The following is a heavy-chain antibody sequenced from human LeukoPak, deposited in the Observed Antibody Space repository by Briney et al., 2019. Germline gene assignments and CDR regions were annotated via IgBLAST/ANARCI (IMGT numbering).Heavy chain of an antibody. CDR3: ARFRAGPVVTRNPRRALDL. CDR2: IYPDDSDA. V-gene: IGHV5-51*01. CDR1: GYSFKTYW. D-gene: IGHD4-23*01. J-gene: IGHJ3*01. Sequence: GESLKISCKGSGYSFKTYWIGLVRQMPGKGLECMGIIYPDDSDARYSPSFRGQVTISADKSISTAYLQWGSLKASDTAMYYCARFRAGPVVTRNPRRALDLWGQGTMVTVSS.